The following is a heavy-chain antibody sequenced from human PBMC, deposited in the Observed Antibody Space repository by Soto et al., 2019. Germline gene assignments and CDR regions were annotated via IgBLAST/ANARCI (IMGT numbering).Heavy chain of an antibody. V-gene: IGHV5-10-1*01. D-gene: IGHD3-22*01. CDR3: ARQIYDSDTGPNFQYYFDS. CDR1: GYSFAGYW. Sequence: LKISCKGSGYSFAGYWITWVRQKPGKGLEWMGRIDPSDSQTYYSPSFRGHVTIAVTKSITTVFLQWSSLRAADTAMYYCARQIYDSDTGPNFQYYFDSWGQGTPVTVAS. CDR2: IDPSDSQT. J-gene: IGHJ4*02.